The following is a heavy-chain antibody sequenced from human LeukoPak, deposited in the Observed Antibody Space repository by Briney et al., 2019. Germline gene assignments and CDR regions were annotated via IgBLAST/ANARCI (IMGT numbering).Heavy chain of an antibody. CDR1: KVNFA. J-gene: IGHJ5*02. V-gene: IGHV3-23*02. Sequence: GGSLRLSCVASKVNFAMSWIRQTAGKGLEWVSAISGSGDSTFYRDSVKCRFTISRDNSKNTLYLQMNSLRVEDTAVYYCVRVGYCSGGSCQGRDWFDPWGQGTLVTVSS. CDR2: ISGSGDST. D-gene: IGHD2-15*01. CDR3: VRVGYCSGGSCQGRDWFDP.